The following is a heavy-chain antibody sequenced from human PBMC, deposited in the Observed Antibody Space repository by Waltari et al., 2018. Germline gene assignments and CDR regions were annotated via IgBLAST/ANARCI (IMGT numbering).Heavy chain of an antibody. J-gene: IGHJ6*01. D-gene: IGHD1-26*01. V-gene: IGHV4-34*02. CDR3: AKTLLLSLYALDV. CDR1: GGPPRGHY. CDR2: VSHRGNT. Sequence: HLQQWGAGLLKPSETLSLTCGVYGGPPRGHYWSWIRQSPERGLEWIGEVSHRGNTTYNPSLSGRATISVDTSRSQVSLKLHSVTAADTAVYYCAKTLLLSLYALDVWGQGTTVIVSS.